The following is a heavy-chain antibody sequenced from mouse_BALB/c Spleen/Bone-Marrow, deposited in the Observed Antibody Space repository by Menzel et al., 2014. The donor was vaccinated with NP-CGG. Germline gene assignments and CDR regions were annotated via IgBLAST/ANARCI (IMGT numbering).Heavy chain of an antibody. CDR3: ARDYYGSSYFDY. Sequence: VKLMESGPGLVAPSQSLSITCTVSGFSLTSYGVHWVRQPPGKGLEWLGVIWAGGSTNYNSALMSRLSISKDNSKSQVFLKMNSLQTDGTTMYYCARDYYGSSYFDYWGQGTTLTVSS. V-gene: IGHV2-9*02. CDR2: IWAGGST. J-gene: IGHJ2*01. CDR1: GFSLTSYG. D-gene: IGHD1-1*01.